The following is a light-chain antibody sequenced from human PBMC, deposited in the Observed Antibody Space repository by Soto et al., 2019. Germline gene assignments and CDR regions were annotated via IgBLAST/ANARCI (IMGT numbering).Light chain of an antibody. V-gene: IGLV4-69*01. J-gene: IGLJ2*01. CDR3: QTWDTVVV. Sequence: QLVLTQSPSASASLGASVKLTCTLSSGHSNYAIAWHQQQPDKGPRYLMNLNSDGSHRKGDGIPDRFSGSSSGTERYLTISSLQSEDEADYYCQTWDTVVVFGGGTKLTVL. CDR2: LNSDGSH. CDR1: SGHSNYA.